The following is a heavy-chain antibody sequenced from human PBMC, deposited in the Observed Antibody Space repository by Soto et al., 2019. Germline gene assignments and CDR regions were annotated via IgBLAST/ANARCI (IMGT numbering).Heavy chain of an antibody. CDR2: INHSGIT. D-gene: IGHD3-3*01. V-gene: IGHV4-34*01. J-gene: IGHJ6*02. CDR1: GGSFSGYY. CDR3: ARPRGFGVVTPSYYYGMDV. Sequence: QVQLQQWGAGLLKPSETLSLTCAVYGGSFSGYYWSWIRQPPGKGLEWIGEINHSGITNYNPSLKSRVTISVDTSKNQFSLKLSSVTAADTAVYYCARPRGFGVVTPSYYYGMDVWGQGTTVTVSS.